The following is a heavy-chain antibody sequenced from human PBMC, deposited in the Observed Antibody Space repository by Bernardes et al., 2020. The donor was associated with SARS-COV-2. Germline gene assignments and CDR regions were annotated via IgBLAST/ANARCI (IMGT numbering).Heavy chain of an antibody. CDR3: ARDNYYDSSGFDY. CDR2: IWYDGSNK. CDR1: GFTFSSYG. V-gene: IGHV3-33*01. D-gene: IGHD3-22*01. Sequence: GGSLRLSCAASGFTFSSYGMHWVRQAPGKGLEWVAVIWYDGSNKYYADSVKGRFTISRDNSKNTLYLQMNSLRAEDTAVYYCARDNYYDSSGFDYWGQGTLVTVSS. J-gene: IGHJ4*02.